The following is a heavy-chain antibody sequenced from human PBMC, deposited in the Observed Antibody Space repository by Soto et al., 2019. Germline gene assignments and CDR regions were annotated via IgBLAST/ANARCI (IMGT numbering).Heavy chain of an antibody. CDR1: GFTFSMYW. CDR2: INGDGTDT. V-gene: IGHV3-74*03. CDR3: AREVGRGSGSYYLDY. Sequence: EVQLVESGGGLVQPGGSLRLSCAASGFTFSMYWMHWVRQAPGKGLLWVSRINGDGTDTTYADSVKGRFTISRDNAKNTVYLQMNDLRAEDTAVYYCAREVGRGSGSYYLDYWGQETLVTVSS. D-gene: IGHD3-16*01. J-gene: IGHJ4*02.